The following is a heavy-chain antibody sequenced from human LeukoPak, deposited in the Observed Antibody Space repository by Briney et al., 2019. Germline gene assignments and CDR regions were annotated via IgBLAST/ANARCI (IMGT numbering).Heavy chain of an antibody. V-gene: IGHV1-2*02. CDR1: GYTFTGYY. CDR2: INPNSGGT. Sequence: ASVKVSCKASGYTFTGYYMHWVRQAPGQGLERMGWINPNSGGTNYAQKFQGRVTMTRDTSISTAYMELSRLRSDDTAVYYCASVGPVAGRARVNYALLYWGQGTLVTVSS. D-gene: IGHD6-19*01. CDR3: ASVGPVAGRARVNYALLY. J-gene: IGHJ4*02.